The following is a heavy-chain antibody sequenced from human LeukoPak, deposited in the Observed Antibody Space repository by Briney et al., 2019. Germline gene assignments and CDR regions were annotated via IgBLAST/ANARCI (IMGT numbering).Heavy chain of an antibody. CDR2: MSHSGSA. CDR3: ARYYASQYYFDY. V-gene: IGHV4-59*12. Sequence: PSETLSLTCTVSGDSISSNYWSWIRQPPGKGLEWIGYMSHSGSANYNPSLKSRVTISVDTPKNQSSLRLSSVTPADTAVYFCARYYASQYYFDYWGQGTLVTVSS. J-gene: IGHJ4*02. D-gene: IGHD3-16*01. CDR1: GDSISSNY.